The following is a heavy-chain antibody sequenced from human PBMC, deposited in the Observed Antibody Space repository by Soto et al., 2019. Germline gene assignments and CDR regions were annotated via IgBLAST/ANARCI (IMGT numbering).Heavy chain of an antibody. CDR3: ASSLYCITTSCQPSSFVYNCAGMDV. D-gene: IGHD2-2*01. Sequence: QVQLVQSGAEVKKPGSSVKVSCKASGGTFSSYAISWVRQAPGQGLEWMGGIIPIFGTANYAQKFQGRVTITTDESTSTAYMELSSVRSADTPVYCLASSLYCITTSCQPSSFVYNCAGMDVWGQGTTVTVSS. J-gene: IGHJ6*02. CDR1: GGTFSSYA. V-gene: IGHV1-69*05. CDR2: IIPIFGTA.